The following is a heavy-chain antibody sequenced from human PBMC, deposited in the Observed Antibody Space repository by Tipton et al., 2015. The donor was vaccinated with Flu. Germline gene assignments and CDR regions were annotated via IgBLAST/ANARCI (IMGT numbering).Heavy chain of an antibody. V-gene: IGHV4-38-2*01. CDR2: VSRTGST. Sequence: TLSLTCAVSGDSISSDYYWGWIRQFPGKGLEWIGTVSRTGSTIYNPSLKSRVTLSIDTSKNQFSLKMKSVTATDMAVYYCARRDYSSYVSDPKSWFDPWGQGTLVTVSS. CDR1: GDSISSDYY. D-gene: IGHD4-11*01. CDR3: ARRDYSSYVSDPKSWFDP. J-gene: IGHJ5*02.